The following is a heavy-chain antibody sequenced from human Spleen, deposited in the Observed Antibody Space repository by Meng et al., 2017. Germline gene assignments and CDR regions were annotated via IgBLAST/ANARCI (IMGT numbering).Heavy chain of an antibody. D-gene: IGHD4-17*01. CDR1: GGSFSSYA. Sequence: SVKVSCKASGGSFSSYAITWVRQAPGQGLEWMGGIMPIFGTTDYAQKFQGRITITADESTTTAYMELSSLRSEDTAVYFCARYGKTHDYYGMDVWGQGATVTVSS. CDR3: ARYGKTHDYYGMDV. V-gene: IGHV1-69*13. CDR2: IMPIFGTT. J-gene: IGHJ6*02.